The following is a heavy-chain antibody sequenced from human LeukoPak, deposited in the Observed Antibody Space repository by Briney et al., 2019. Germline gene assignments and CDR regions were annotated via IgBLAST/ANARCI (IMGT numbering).Heavy chain of an antibody. CDR2: IYYSGST. CDR3: ARGTIVVVTAILPDAFDI. CDR1: GGSISSGGYY. V-gene: IGHV4-31*03. Sequence: SQTLSLTCTVSGGSISSGGYYWSWIRQHPGKGLEWIGYIYYSGSTYYNPSLKSRVTISVDTSKSQFSLKLSSVTAADTAVYYCARGTIVVVTAILPDAFDIWGQGTMVTVSS. D-gene: IGHD2-21*02. J-gene: IGHJ3*02.